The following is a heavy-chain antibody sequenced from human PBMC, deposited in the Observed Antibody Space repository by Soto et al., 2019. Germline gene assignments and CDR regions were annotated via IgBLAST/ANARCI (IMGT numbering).Heavy chain of an antibody. V-gene: IGHV4-31*03. D-gene: IGHD2-2*01. J-gene: IGHJ4*02. CDR3: ARVGSTWIEHEY. CDR2: IFYSGGT. Sequence: SETLSLTCTVSGGSVSSGGYYWSWIRQHPGKGLEWIGHIFYSGGTYYNPSLKSRATISVDTSKNQFSLKLTSVTAADTAVYYCARVGSTWIEHEYWGQGTQVTVSS. CDR1: GGSVSSGGYY.